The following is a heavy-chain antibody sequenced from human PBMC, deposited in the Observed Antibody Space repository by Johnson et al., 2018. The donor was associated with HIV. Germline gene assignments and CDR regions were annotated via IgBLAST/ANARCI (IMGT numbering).Heavy chain of an antibody. CDR1: GFTFSSYG. J-gene: IGHJ3*02. CDR3: AKDLVDTAMDDAFDI. Sequence: VQLVESGGGVVQPGRSLRLSCAASGFTFSSYGMHWVRQAPGKGLEWVAVISYDGSNKYYADSVKGRFTISRDNSKNTLYLQMNSLRDEDTAVYYCAKDLVDTAMDDAFDIWGQGTMVTVSS. V-gene: IGHV3-30*18. CDR2: ISYDGSNK. D-gene: IGHD5-18*01.